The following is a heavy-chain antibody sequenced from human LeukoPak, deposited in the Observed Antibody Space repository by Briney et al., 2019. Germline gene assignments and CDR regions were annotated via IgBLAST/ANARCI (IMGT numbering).Heavy chain of an antibody. J-gene: IGHJ6*02. Sequence: ASVNVSCTVSGYTLTELSMHWVRQAPGKGLEWMGGFDPEDGETIYAQKFQGRVTMTEDTSTDTAYMELSSLRSEDTAVYYCATSFPRGIAAAGTPYYYYGMDVWGQGTTVTVSS. V-gene: IGHV1-24*01. D-gene: IGHD6-13*01. CDR3: ATSFPRGIAAAGTPYYYYGMDV. CDR2: FDPEDGET. CDR1: GYTLTELS.